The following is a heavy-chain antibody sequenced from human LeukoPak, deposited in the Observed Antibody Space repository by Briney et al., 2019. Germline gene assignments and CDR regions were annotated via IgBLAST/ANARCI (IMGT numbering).Heavy chain of an antibody. J-gene: IGHJ4*02. D-gene: IGHD5-18*01. V-gene: IGHV4-59*12. CDR3: ARDRGGYTYSHDY. CDR2: IYWSGST. CDR1: GDSLSRYY. Sequence: PSETLSLTCVVSGDSLSRYYWSWIRQPPGKGLEWIGYIYWSGSTIYSPSFKSRVTISMDKSKNQLSLKLNFVTAADTAVYYCARDRGGYTYSHDYWGQGTLVTVSS.